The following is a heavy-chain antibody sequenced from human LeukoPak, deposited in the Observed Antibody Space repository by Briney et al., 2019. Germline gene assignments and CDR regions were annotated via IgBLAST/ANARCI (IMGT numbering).Heavy chain of an antibody. J-gene: IGHJ6*02. CDR1: AGSFSGYY. D-gene: IGHD2-15*01. CDR2: INHSGST. Sequence: PSETLSLTCAVYAGSFSGYYWSLIRQPPGKGLERIGEINHSGSTNYNPSLKSRVTISVDTSKNQFSLKLSSVTAADTAVYYCARGGLGYCSGGSCYGIRYYYGMDVWGQGTTVTVSS. CDR3: ARGGLGYCSGGSCYGIRYYYGMDV. V-gene: IGHV4-34*01.